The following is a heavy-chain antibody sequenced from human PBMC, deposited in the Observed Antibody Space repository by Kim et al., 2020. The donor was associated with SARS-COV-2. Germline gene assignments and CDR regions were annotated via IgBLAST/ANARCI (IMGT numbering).Heavy chain of an antibody. J-gene: IGHJ4*02. Sequence: SETLSLTCTVSGGSISSYYWSWIRQPPGKGLECIGYIYYSGSTNYNPSLKSRVTISVDTSKNQFSLKLSSVTAADTAVYYCARAPRITIFGVVGSFDYWGQGTLVTVSS. V-gene: IGHV4-59*13. CDR2: IYYSGST. CDR3: ARAPRITIFGVVGSFDY. D-gene: IGHD3-3*01. CDR1: GGSISSYY.